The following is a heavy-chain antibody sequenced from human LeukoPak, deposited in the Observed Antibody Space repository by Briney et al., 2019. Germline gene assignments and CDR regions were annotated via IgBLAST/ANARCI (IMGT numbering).Heavy chain of an antibody. CDR3: ARDQGYCSSTSCYSFDY. J-gene: IGHJ4*02. CDR1: GGTFSSYT. CDR2: IIPILGIA. Sequence: SVKVSCKASGGTFSSYTISWVRQAPGQGLEWMGRIIPILGIANYAQKFQGRVTITADKSTSTAYMELSSLRSEDTAVYYCARDQGYCSSTSCYSFDYWGQGTLVTVSS. V-gene: IGHV1-69*04. D-gene: IGHD2-2*02.